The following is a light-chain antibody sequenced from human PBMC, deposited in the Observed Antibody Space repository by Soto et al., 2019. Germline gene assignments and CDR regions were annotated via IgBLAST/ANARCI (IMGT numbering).Light chain of an antibody. CDR2: DAS. CDR3: QQRSNCPPIT. Sequence: EIVLTQSPATLCLSLGERATISSRASQSVSSYLAWYQQKHGQAPRLLIYDASNRATGIPARFSGSGSGTDFSLTISSLEPEDFAVYYCQQRSNCPPITFGQGTRLEIK. V-gene: IGKV3-11*01. CDR1: QSVSSY. J-gene: IGKJ5*01.